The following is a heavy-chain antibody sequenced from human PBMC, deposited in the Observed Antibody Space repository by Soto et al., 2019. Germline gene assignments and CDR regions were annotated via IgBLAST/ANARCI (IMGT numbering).Heavy chain of an antibody. D-gene: IGHD6-25*01. V-gene: IGHV3-33*01. Sequence: GGSLRLSCAVSGLMFGSYAMHWVRQAPGKGLEWVAVIWHDGSNKYYADSVEGRFNVSRDNSKNALYLQMNGLRAEDTAVYYCARGGGLSSIAAADYWGQGTLVTVSS. J-gene: IGHJ4*02. CDR1: GLMFGSYA. CDR3: ARGGGLSSIAAADY. CDR2: IWHDGSNK.